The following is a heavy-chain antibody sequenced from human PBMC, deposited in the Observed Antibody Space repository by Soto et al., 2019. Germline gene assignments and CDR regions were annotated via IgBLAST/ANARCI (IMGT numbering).Heavy chain of an antibody. J-gene: IGHJ4*02. D-gene: IGHD6-19*01. CDR3: ATAVRGSAWSY. CDR2: IKYDGSQT. Sequence: EVKLEESGGGLVQTGGSLRLSCAVSGFTFSAYWMRWVRQSPGRGLEGVANIKYDGSQTYYVDSVRGRFTISRDNGQNSLYLHMNSLRAEDTAVYYCATAVRGSAWSYWGQGTLVTVSS. CDR1: GFTFSAYW. V-gene: IGHV3-7*01.